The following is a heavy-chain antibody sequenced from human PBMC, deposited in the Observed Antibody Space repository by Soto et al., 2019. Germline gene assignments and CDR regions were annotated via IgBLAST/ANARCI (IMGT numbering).Heavy chain of an antibody. CDR2: INHSGST. CDR1: GGSFSGYY. J-gene: IGHJ5*02. CDR3: ARHSLALRKNNWFDP. D-gene: IGHD3-3*02. Sequence: SETLSLTCAFYGGSFSGYYWSWIRQPPGKGLEWIGEINHSGSTNYNPSLKSRVTMSVGTSKNQFSLRLRSVTAADTALYFCARHSLALRKNNWFDPWGQGIMVTVSS. V-gene: IGHV4-34*01.